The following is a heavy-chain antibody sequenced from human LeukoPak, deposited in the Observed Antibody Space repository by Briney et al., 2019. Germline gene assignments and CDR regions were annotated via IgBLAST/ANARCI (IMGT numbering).Heavy chain of an antibody. CDR3: ARRDWGHWYFDL. Sequence: SETLSLTCTVSGGSMRNYYWNWIRQPPGKGLEWIDYIFYSGSTNYNPSLKSRVTISVDTSKNQFSLKLSSVTAADTAVYYCARRDWGHWYFDLWGRGTLVTVSS. CDR2: IFYSGST. D-gene: IGHD7-27*01. V-gene: IGHV4-59*08. J-gene: IGHJ2*01. CDR1: GGSMRNYY.